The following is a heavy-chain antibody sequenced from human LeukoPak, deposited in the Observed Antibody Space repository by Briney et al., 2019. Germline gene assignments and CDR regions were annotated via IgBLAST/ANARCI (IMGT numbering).Heavy chain of an antibody. CDR3: AKEASWYSSGWYDYFDY. V-gene: IGHV3-23*01. CDR2: ISGSGGNT. Sequence: GGSLRLSCAASGFTFSSYAMSWVRQAPGKGLEWVSVISGSGGNTYYADSVKGRFTIPRDNSKNTLYLQMNSLRAEDTAVYYCAKEASWYSSGWYDYFDYWGQGTLVTVSS. CDR1: GFTFSSYA. J-gene: IGHJ4*02. D-gene: IGHD6-19*01.